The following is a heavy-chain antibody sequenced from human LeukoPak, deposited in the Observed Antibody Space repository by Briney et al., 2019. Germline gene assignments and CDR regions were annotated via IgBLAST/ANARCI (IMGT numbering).Heavy chain of an antibody. V-gene: IGHV3-53*05. J-gene: IGHJ4*02. CDR3: AKEIHGYYFDY. Sequence: GRSLRLSCAASGFTVSSNYMSWVRQAPGKGLEWVSVIYSGGSTYYADSVKGRFTISRDNSKNTLYLQMNSLRAEDTAVYYSAKEIHGYYFDYWGQGTLVTVSS. D-gene: IGHD3-10*01. CDR1: GFTVSSNY. CDR2: IYSGGST.